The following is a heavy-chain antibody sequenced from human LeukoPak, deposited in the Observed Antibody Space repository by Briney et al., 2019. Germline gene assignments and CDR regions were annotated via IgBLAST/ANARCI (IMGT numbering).Heavy chain of an antibody. CDR3: TTDPGPVVWGL. J-gene: IGHJ4*02. Sequence: GGSLRLSCAASGFTFSNAWMSWVRQAPGKGLEWVGRIKSKTDGGTTDNAAPVKGRFTISRDDSKNTLYLEMNSLKSEDTAVYYCTTDPGPVVWGLWGQGTVVTVSS. CDR1: GFTFSNAW. V-gene: IGHV3-15*01. CDR2: IKSKTDGGTT. D-gene: IGHD3-16*01.